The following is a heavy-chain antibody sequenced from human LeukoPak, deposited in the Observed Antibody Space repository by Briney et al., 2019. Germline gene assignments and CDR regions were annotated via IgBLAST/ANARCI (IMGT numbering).Heavy chain of an antibody. D-gene: IGHD1-26*01. CDR2: ISSSGSTI. V-gene: IGHV3-11*01. Sequence: PGGSLRLSCAASGFTFSDYYMSWIRQAPGKGLEWVSYISSSGSTIYYADSVKGRFTISRDNAKNSLYLQMNSLRAEDTAVYYCARPLAPWWELRGGPNAFDIWGQGTIVTVSS. CDR1: GFTFSDYY. J-gene: IGHJ3*02. CDR3: ARPLAPWWELRGGPNAFDI.